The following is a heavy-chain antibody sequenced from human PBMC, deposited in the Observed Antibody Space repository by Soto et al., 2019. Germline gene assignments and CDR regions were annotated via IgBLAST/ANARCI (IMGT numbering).Heavy chain of an antibody. J-gene: IGHJ6*02. D-gene: IGHD2-2*01. CDR2: ISSSSSYI. CDR3: ARDLAHSSTSSDV. Sequence: GGSLRLSCAASGFTFSSYSMNWVRQAPGKGLEWVSSISSSSSYIYYAGPVKGRFTIYRENAKNSLYLQMNSLRAEDTAVYYCARDLAHSSTSSDVWGQGTTVTVSS. V-gene: IGHV3-21*01. CDR1: GFTFSSYS.